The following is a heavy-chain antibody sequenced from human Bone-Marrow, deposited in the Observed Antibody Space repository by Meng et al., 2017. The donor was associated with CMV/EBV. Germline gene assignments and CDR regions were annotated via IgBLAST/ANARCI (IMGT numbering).Heavy chain of an antibody. Sequence: SETRSPTCAVYGGSSIGYYWSWIRQPPGKGLEWIGEINHSGSTNYNPSLKSRVTISVDTSKNQFSLKLSSVTAADTAVYYCARGQRRMKAARHSYYYGMDVWGQGTTVTGSS. CDR3: ARGQRRMKAARHSYYYGMDV. CDR1: GGSSIGYY. J-gene: IGHJ6*02. V-gene: IGHV4-34*01. CDR2: INHSGST. D-gene: IGHD6-6*01.